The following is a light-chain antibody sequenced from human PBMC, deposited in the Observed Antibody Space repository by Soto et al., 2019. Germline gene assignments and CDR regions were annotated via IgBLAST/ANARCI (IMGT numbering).Light chain of an antibody. V-gene: IGLV2-14*03. CDR1: SSDVGGSNF. J-gene: IGLJ1*01. CDR2: DVA. CDR3: VSYTSSTTYV. Sequence: SVLTQPASVSDSPGQSITISCTGTSSDVGGSNFVSWYQQHPGKPPKPIIYDVANRPSGVSNRFSGSKSGSTASLIISRLQTEDEADYYCVSYTSSTTYVFGTGTKVTVL.